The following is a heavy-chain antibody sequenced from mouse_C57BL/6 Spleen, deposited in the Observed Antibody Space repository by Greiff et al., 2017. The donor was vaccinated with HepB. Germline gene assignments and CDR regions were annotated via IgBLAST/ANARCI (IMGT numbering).Heavy chain of an antibody. CDR1: GYAFSSSW. D-gene: IGHD3-2*02. CDR3: ARGGQLRPYFDY. J-gene: IGHJ2*01. CDR2: IYPGDGDT. V-gene: IGHV1-82*01. Sequence: VQLQQSGPELVKPGASVKISCKASGYAFSSSWMNWVKQRPGKGLEWIGRIYPGDGDTNYNGKFKGKATLTADKSSSTAYMQLSSLTSEDSAVYFCARGGQLRPYFDYWGQGTTLTVSS.